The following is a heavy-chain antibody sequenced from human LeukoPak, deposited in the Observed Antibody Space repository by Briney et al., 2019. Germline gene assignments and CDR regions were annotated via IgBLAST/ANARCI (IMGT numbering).Heavy chain of an antibody. CDR1: GFTVITND. J-gene: IGHJ4*02. CDR3: ARGVEPLAVNTLAY. Sequence: PGGSLRLSCAASGFTVITNDMTWVRQAPGKGLEWVSVLYSDGNTKYADSVQGRFTISRDNSKNTLYLEMNSLSPDDTAVYYCARGVEPLAVNTLAYWDQGTLVIVSS. D-gene: IGHD1-1*01. CDR2: LYSDGNT. V-gene: IGHV3-53*01.